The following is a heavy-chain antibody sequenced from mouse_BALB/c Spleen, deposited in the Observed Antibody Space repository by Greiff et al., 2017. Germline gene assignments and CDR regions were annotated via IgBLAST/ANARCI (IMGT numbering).Heavy chain of an antibody. CDR2: INPSSGYT. V-gene: IGHV1-4*02. CDR3: ARSEGYGLI. Sequence: QVQLKQSAAELARPGASVKMSCKASGYTFTSYTMHWVKQRPGQGLEWIGYINPSSGYTEYNQKFKDKTTLTADKSSSTAYMQLSSLTSEDSAVYYCARSEGYGLIWGQGTTLTVSS. CDR1: GYTFTSYT. D-gene: IGHD2-14*01. J-gene: IGHJ2*01.